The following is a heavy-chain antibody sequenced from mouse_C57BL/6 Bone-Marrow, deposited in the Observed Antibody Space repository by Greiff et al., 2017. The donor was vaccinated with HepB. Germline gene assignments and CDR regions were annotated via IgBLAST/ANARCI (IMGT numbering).Heavy chain of an antibody. CDR1: GYAFSSSW. CDR3: ARYRSV. Sequence: LQESGPELVKPGASVKISCKASGYAFSSSWMNWVKQRPGKGLEWIGRIYPGDGDTNYNGKFKGKATLTADKSSSTAYMQLSSLTSEASAVYFCARYRSVWGTGTTVTVAS. CDR2: IYPGDGDT. V-gene: IGHV1-82*01. J-gene: IGHJ1*03.